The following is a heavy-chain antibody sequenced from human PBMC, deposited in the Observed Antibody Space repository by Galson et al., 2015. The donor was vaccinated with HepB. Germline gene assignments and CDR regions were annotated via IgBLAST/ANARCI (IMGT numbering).Heavy chain of an antibody. J-gene: IGHJ5*02. V-gene: IGHV4-39*01. CDR2: IYYSGST. D-gene: IGHD5-18*01. CDR1: GGSISSSSYY. CDR3: ARHPDTAMVRVAPRFDP. Sequence: ETLSLTCTVSGGSISSSSYYWGWIRQPPGKGLEWIGSIYYSGSTYYNPSLKSRVTISVDTSKNQFSLKLSSVTAADTAVYYCARHPDTAMVRVAPRFDPWGQGTLVTVSS.